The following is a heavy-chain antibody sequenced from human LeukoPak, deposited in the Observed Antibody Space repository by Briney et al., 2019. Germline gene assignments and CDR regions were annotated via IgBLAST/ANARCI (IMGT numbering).Heavy chain of an antibody. CDR2: IYPGDSDT. CDR3: VRQGGSYWENHFDF. Sequence: GESLKISCKVSGYSFTSYWIGWARQMPGKGLEWMGIIYPGDSDTRYRPSFQGHVTISADKSISTAYLQWSSLKASDTAMYYCVRQGGSYWENHFDFWGQGTLVTVSS. CDR1: GYSFTSYW. J-gene: IGHJ4*02. V-gene: IGHV5-51*01. D-gene: IGHD1-26*01.